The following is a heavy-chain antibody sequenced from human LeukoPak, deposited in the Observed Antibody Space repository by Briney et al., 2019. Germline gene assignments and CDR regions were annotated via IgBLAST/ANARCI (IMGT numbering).Heavy chain of an antibody. CDR3: ARVDCSSTSCYAHGNWFDP. D-gene: IGHD2-2*01. J-gene: IGHJ5*02. V-gene: IGHV5-51*01. CDR2: IYPGDSDT. CDR1: GYSFTSYW. Sequence: GESLKISCKGSGYSFTSYWIGWMRQMPGKGLEWMGIIYPGDSDTRYSPSFQGQVTISADKSISTAYLQWSSLKASDTAMYYCARVDCSSTSCYAHGNWFDPWGQGTLVTVSS.